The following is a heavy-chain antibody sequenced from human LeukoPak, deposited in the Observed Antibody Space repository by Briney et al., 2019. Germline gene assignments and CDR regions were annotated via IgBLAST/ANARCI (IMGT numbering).Heavy chain of an antibody. CDR2: IWYDGSNT. V-gene: IGHV3-33*08. D-gene: IGHD6-6*01. CDR3: ARVIDTSSTPPVY. J-gene: IGHJ4*02. CDR1: GFTFSNYW. Sequence: GGSLRLSCAASGFTFSNYWMHWVRQAPGKGLEWVALIWYDGSNTYYADSVKGRFTVSRDSAKTTLYLQMNSLRAEDTAVYYCARVIDTSSTPPVYWGQGTLVSVSS.